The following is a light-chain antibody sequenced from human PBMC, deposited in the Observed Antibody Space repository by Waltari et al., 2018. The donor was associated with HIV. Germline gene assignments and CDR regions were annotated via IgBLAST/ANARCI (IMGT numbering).Light chain of an antibody. J-gene: IGLJ2*01. V-gene: IGLV1-40*01. CDR2: GNS. CDR3: QSYDSNLSGV. Sequence: QSVLTQPPSVSGAPGQRVTISCTGSSSNLGAGYDVYRYQQFPGTAPNLLIYGNSNRPSGVPDRFSGSKSGTSASLAITGLQAEDEADYYCQSYDSNLSGVFGGGTKLTVL. CDR1: SSNLGAGYD.